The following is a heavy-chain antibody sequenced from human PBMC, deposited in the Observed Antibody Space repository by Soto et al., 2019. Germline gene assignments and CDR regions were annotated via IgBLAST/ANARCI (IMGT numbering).Heavy chain of an antibody. Sequence: QITLKESGPALVKPTQTLTLTCTISGFSLNTSGVGVGWIRQPPGKALEWLALIYWSDEKRYSPSLKTRLTITKDTSKTQVVLTMTNMDPVDTATYYCARRPPYTNYLDYWGQGTLVTVSS. D-gene: IGHD4-4*01. CDR2: IYWSDEK. CDR1: GFSLNTSGVG. J-gene: IGHJ4*02. V-gene: IGHV2-5*01. CDR3: ARRPPYTNYLDY.